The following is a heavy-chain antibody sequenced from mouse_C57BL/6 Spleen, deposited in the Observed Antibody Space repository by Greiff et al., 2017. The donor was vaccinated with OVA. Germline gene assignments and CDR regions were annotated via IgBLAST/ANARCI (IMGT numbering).Heavy chain of an antibody. V-gene: IGHV1-9*01. D-gene: IGHD1-1*01. Sequence: QVQLQQSGAELMKPGASVKLSCKATGYTFTGYWIEWVQQRPGHGLEWIGEILPGSGSTNYHEKFKGKATFTADTSSNTAYMQLSSLTTEDSAIYYCAREDYGSSGNFDYWGQGTTLTVSS. CDR3: AREDYGSSGNFDY. CDR2: ILPGSGST. J-gene: IGHJ2*01. CDR1: GYTFTGYW.